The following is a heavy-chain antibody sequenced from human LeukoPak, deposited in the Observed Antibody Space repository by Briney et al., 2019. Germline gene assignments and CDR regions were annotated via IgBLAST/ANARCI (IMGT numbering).Heavy chain of an antibody. V-gene: IGHV3-33*01. CDR1: GFTFSSYG. J-gene: IGHJ4*02. D-gene: IGHD3-3*01. CDR3: ARDLGYDFWSGHPRDYFDY. CDR2: IWYDGSNK. Sequence: GGSLRLSCAASGFTFSSYGMHWVRQAPGKGLEWVAVIWYDGSNKYYADSVKGRFTISRDNSKNTLYLQMNSLRAEDTAVYYCARDLGYDFWSGHPRDYFDYWGQGTLVTVSS.